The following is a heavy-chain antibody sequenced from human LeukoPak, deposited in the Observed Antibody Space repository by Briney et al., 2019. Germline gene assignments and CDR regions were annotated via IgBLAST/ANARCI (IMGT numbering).Heavy chain of an antibody. D-gene: IGHD2-21*01. CDR3: ARDESTSILWW. J-gene: IGHJ1*01. CDR1: RYTFINYY. V-gene: IGHV1-46*01. Sequence: ASVKASCKASRYTFINYYTNWVRQSPGHRLEWMEIINPSGGSTSYAQKLQGRVTMTRDKSTSTVYMELSSLRSEDTAVYYCARDESTSILWWWGQGTLVTVSS. CDR2: INPSGGST.